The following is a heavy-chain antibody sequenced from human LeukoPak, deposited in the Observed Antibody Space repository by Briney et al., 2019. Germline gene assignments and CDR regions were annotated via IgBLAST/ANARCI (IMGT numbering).Heavy chain of an antibody. CDR3: AKDQGMDV. J-gene: IGHJ6*02. CDR2: ISYEGSNK. V-gene: IGHV3-30*18. Sequence: GGSLRLSCAASGFTFSSYGMHWVRQAPGKGLEWVAVISYEGSNKYYADSVKGRFTISRDNSKSTLYLQMNSLRGEDTAVYHCAKDQGMDVWGQGTTVTVSS. CDR1: GFTFSSYG.